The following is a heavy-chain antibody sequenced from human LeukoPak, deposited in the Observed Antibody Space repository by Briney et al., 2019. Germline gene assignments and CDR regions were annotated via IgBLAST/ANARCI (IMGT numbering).Heavy chain of an antibody. CDR2: IYTSGST. J-gene: IGHJ6*03. CDR1: GGSISSYY. CDR3: ARDALPSSSYYYYYYKDV. Sequence: SETLSLTCTVSGGSISSYYWSWIRQPAGKGLEWIGRIYTSGSTNYNPSLKSRVTMSVDTSKNQFSLKLSSVTAADTAVYYCARDALPSSSYYYYYYKDVWGKGTTVTVSS. V-gene: IGHV4-4*07. D-gene: IGHD6-6*01.